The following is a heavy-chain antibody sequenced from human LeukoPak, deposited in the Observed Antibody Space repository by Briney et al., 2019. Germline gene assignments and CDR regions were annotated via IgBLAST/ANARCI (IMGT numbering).Heavy chain of an antibody. CDR1: GFTFSSYW. CDR2: INSDGSST. D-gene: IGHD2-21*01. Sequence: GGSLRLSCAASGFTFSSYWMHRVRQAPGKGLVWVSRINSDGSSTSYADSVKGRFTISRDNSKNTVYLQMNSLRSEDTAVYYCAKDPYRVIVATGNYLDPWGQGTLVTVSS. J-gene: IGHJ5*02. V-gene: IGHV3-74*01. CDR3: AKDPYRVIVATGNYLDP.